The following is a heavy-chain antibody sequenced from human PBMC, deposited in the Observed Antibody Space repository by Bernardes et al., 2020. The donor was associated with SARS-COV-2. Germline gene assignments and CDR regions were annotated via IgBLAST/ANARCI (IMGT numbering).Heavy chain of an antibody. CDR1: GGSISSSSYY. V-gene: IGHV4-39*01. CDR3: ARHNSGYCSGGSCYPPGRYGMDV. Sequence: LSLPFTVSGGSISSSSYYWGWIRQPPGKGLEWIGSIYYSGSTYYNPSLKSRVTISVDTSKNQFSLKLSSVTAADTAVYYCARHNSGYCSGGSCYPPGRYGMDVWGQGTTVTVSS. D-gene: IGHD2-15*01. J-gene: IGHJ6*02. CDR2: IYYSGST.